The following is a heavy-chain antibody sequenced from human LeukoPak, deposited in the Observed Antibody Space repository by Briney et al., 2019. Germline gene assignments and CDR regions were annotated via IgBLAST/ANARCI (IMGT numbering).Heavy chain of an antibody. J-gene: IGHJ4*02. CDR1: GFTFSNYD. CDR2: IRYDRSNK. D-gene: IGHD3-10*01. V-gene: IGHV3-30*02. CDR3: TRGPPDGSGNYYPGDF. Sequence: PGGSLRLSCAASGFTFSNYDMHWVRQAPGKGLEWVAFIRYDRSNKYYADSVKGRFTISRDNAKNSLYLQMNSLRVEDTAVYYCTRGPPDGSGNYYPGDFWGQGTLVTVSS.